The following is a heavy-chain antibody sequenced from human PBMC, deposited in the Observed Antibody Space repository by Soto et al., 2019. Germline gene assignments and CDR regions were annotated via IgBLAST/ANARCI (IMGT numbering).Heavy chain of an antibody. CDR2: MSRTGDNT. CDR1: GFTFSIYA. CDR3: AKDQSNSNPLYYFDF. V-gene: IGHV3-23*01. Sequence: EVQLLESGGGLVQPGESLRLSCAASGFTFSIYAMTWVRQSPGKGLEWVSSMSRTGDNTYYADSVKGRFTISRDNSKSTLYLQMNSLRAEDTAIYYCAKDQSNSNPLYYFDFWGPGTLVTVSS. J-gene: IGHJ4*02. D-gene: IGHD3-22*01.